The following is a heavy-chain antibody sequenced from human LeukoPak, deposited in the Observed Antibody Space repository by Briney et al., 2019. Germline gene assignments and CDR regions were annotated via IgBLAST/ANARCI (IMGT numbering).Heavy chain of an antibody. CDR1: GGTFSSYA. CDR2: IIPIFGTA. D-gene: IGHD4-17*01. CDR3: ASYYGDYTLGYYYYYMDV. V-gene: IGHV1-69*05. J-gene: IGHJ6*03. Sequence: SVKVSCKASGGTFSSYAISWVRQAPGQGLEWMGRIIPIFGTANYAQKFQGRVTITTDESTSTAYMELSSLRSEDTAVYYCASYYGDYTLGYYYYYMDVGGKGTTVTVSS.